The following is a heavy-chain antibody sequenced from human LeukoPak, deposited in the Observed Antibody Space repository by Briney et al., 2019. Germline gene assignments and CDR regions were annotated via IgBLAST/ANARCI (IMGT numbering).Heavy chain of an antibody. CDR1: GGSISSYY. D-gene: IGHD3-22*01. CDR2: IYYSGST. J-gene: IGHJ5*02. CDR3: ARQKDYYASSGYYNTWFDP. Sequence: SETLSLTCTVSGGSISSYYWSWVRQPPGKGLKWIGYIYYSGSTNYNPSLKSRVTISVDTSKNPFSLKMSSVTAADTAVYYCARQKDYYASSGYYNTWFDPWGQGTLVTVSS. V-gene: IGHV4-59*08.